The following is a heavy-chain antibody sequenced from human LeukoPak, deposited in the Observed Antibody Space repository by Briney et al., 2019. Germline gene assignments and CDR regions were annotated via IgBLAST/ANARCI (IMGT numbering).Heavy chain of an antibody. D-gene: IGHD2-21*02. CDR3: ARGRLVVTALDY. CDR2: ITTNGGRT. J-gene: IGHJ4*02. V-gene: IGHV3-64*01. Sequence: PGGSQRLSCAASGFTFSSYTMHWVRQAPGKGLEYVSAITTNGGRTYYANSFKGRFTISRDNSKSTLYLQMGSLRTEDMAVYYCARGRLVVTALDYWGQGTLVTVSS. CDR1: GFTFSSYT.